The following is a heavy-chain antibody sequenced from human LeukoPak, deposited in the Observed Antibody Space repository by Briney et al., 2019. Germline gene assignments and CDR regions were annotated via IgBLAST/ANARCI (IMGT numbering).Heavy chain of an antibody. CDR1: GGSISSGDYS. V-gene: IGHV4-30-2*01. D-gene: IGHD1-1*01. J-gene: IGHJ5*02. CDR2: IFQSGST. Sequence: SQTLSLTCAVSGGSISSGDYSWRWIRQPPGKGLEWIGYIFQSGSTYYNPPLKSRVTISVDRSKNQFSLKLSSVTAADTAVYYCARVGSDWNDVRYNWFDPWGQGTLVTVSS. CDR3: ARVGSDWNDVRYNWFDP.